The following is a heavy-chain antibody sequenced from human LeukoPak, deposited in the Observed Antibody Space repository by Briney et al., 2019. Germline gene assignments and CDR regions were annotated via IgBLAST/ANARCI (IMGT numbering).Heavy chain of an antibody. V-gene: IGHV3-23*01. J-gene: IGHJ4*02. Sequence: GGSLTLSCAASAFTFSSYAMSWVRQAPGKGLEWVSAISGSGGSTYYADSVKGRFTISRDNSKNTLYLQMNSLRAEDTAVYYGAKEPVMTTPYYFDYWGQGTLVTVSS. D-gene: IGHD4-11*01. CDR3: AKEPVMTTPYYFDY. CDR2: ISGSGGST. CDR1: AFTFSSYA.